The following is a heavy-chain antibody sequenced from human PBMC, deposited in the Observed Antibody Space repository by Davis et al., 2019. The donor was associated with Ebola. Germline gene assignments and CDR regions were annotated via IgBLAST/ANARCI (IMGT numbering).Heavy chain of an antibody. CDR1: GFSLSTSGM. Sequence: SETLSLTCAVSGFSLSTSGMCVSWIRQPPGKGLEWIGEINHSGSTNYNPSLKSRVTISVDTSKNQFSLKLSSVTAADTAVYYCARDYDFWSGYPGYGMDVWGQGTTVTVSS. CDR3: ARDYDFWSGYPGYGMDV. D-gene: IGHD3-3*01. CDR2: INHSGST. V-gene: IGHV4-4*02. J-gene: IGHJ6*02.